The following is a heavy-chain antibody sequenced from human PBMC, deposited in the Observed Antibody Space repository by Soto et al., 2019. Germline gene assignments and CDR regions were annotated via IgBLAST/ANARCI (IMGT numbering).Heavy chain of an antibody. CDR3: AKAFGDWYPFEK. J-gene: IGHJ4*02. V-gene: IGHV3-23*01. CDR1: GFTFGSYA. CDR2: INDSGDLR. Sequence: GGSLRLSCVASGFTFGSYAMSWVRRAPGKGLEWVSTINDSGDLRYYADSVRGRFTISRDNSKNTLYLQVNNLRAEDTARYHCAKAFGDWYPFEKWGLGALVNV. D-gene: IGHD6-19*01.